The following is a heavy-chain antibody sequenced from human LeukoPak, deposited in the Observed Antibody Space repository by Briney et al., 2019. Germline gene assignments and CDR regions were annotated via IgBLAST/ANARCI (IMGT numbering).Heavy chain of an antibody. CDR2: IYYSGST. CDR1: GGSISSYY. Sequence: ETLSLTCTVSGGSISSYYWSWIRQPPGKGLEWIGYIYYSGSTNYNPSLKSRVTISVDTSKNQFSLKLSSVTAADTAAYYCARPYCSGGSCYYSNWGQGTLVTVSS. D-gene: IGHD2-15*01. V-gene: IGHV4-59*01. J-gene: IGHJ4*02. CDR3: ARPYCSGGSCYYSN.